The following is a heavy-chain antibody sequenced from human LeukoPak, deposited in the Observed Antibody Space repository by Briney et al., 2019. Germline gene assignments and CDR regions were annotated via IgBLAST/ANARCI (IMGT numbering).Heavy chain of an antibody. J-gene: IGHJ4*02. Sequence: SETLSLTCTVSGGSISSYYWSWIRQPPGKGLEWIGYIYYTGSTNYNPSLKSRVTISVDTSKNQFSLKLSSVTPADTAVYYCARANSLDYWGQGTLVTVSS. CDR3: ARANSLDY. CDR1: GGSISSYY. CDR2: IYYTGST. V-gene: IGHV4-59*01. D-gene: IGHD4-23*01.